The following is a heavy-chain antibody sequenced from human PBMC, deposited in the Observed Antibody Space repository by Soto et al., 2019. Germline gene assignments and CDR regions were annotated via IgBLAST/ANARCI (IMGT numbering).Heavy chain of an antibody. CDR3: ARAYSSDEDYYYYGMDV. Sequence: SETLSLTCTVSGGSISSYYWSWIRQPPGKGLEWIGYIYYSGSTNYNPSLKSRVTISVDTSKNQFSLKLSSVTAADTAVYYCARAYSSDEDYYYYGMDVWGQGTTVTVSS. J-gene: IGHJ6*02. V-gene: IGHV4-59*01. CDR2: IYYSGST. CDR1: GGSISSYY. D-gene: IGHD6-19*01.